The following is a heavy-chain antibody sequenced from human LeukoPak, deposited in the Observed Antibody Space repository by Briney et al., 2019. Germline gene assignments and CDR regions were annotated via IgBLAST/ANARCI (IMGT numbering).Heavy chain of an antibody. V-gene: IGHV1-69*04. CDR2: IIPILDVA. J-gene: IGHJ3*02. D-gene: IGHD3-22*01. Sequence: SVKVSCKASGGSFNSYVITWVRQAPGQGLEWMGRIIPILDVANFAQKFQGRVTITADKSTNTAHMELSSLRSEDTAVYYCARDRDSSGYYHDAFDIWGQGTMVTVSS. CDR1: GGSFNSYV. CDR3: ARDRDSSGYYHDAFDI.